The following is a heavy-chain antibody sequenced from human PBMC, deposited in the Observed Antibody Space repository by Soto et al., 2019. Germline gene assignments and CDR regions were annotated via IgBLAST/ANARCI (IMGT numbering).Heavy chain of an antibody. CDR1: GGSISSGDYY. V-gene: IGHV4-30-4*01. D-gene: IGHD4-17*01. J-gene: IGHJ4*02. CDR3: ATSREYYGDYHPFDY. CDR2: IYYSGST. Sequence: QVQLQESGPGLVKPSQTLSLTCTVSGGSISSGDYYWSWIRQPPGKGLEWIGYIYYSGSTYDHPYLKRRVTRSVAPSKNQFSLKLSSVTAADTAVYYCATSREYYGDYHPFDYWGQGTLVTVSS.